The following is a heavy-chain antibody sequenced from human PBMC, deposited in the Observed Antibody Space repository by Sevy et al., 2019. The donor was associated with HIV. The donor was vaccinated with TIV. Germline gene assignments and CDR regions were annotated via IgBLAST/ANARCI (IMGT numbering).Heavy chain of an antibody. Sequence: ASVKVSCKVSGKTLTQLSMHWVRQAPGKGLEWMVSYDPEDDKRIYAQKFQGRVTMTEDTSTDIAYMELRILRSEDTAVYSCATTKHYYESSGSPFDYWGQGTLVTVSS. CDR1: GKTLTQLS. J-gene: IGHJ4*02. V-gene: IGHV1-24*01. CDR2: YDPEDDKR. CDR3: ATTKHYYESSGSPFDY. D-gene: IGHD3-22*01.